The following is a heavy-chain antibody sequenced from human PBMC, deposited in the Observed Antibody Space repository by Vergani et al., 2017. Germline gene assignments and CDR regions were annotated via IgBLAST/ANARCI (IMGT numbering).Heavy chain of an antibody. CDR3: ARGLDDFWSGYYSWYYYYGMDV. V-gene: IGHV4-34*01. D-gene: IGHD3-3*01. CDR2: INHSGST. CDR1: GGSFSGYY. Sequence: QLQLQQWGAGLLKPSETLSLTCAVYGGSFSGYYWSWIRQPPGKGLEWIGEINHSGSTNYNPSLKSRVTISVDTSKNQFSLKLSSVTAADTAVYYCARGLDDFWSGYYSWYYYYGMDVWGQGTTVTVSS. J-gene: IGHJ6*02.